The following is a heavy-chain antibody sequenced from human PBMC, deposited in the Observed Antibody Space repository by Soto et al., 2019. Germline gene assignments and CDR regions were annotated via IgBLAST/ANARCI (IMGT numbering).Heavy chain of an antibody. D-gene: IGHD6-13*01. CDR1: GGSISSSSYY. CDR2: IYYSGST. V-gene: IGHV4-39*01. J-gene: IGHJ6*02. Sequence: SETLSLTCTVSGGSISSSSYYWGWIRQPPGKGLEWIGSIYYSGSTYYNPSPKSRVTISVDTSKNQFSLKLSSVTAADTAVYYCARHRGGAAAGYYYYGMDVWGQGTTVTVSS. CDR3: ARHRGGAAAGYYYYGMDV.